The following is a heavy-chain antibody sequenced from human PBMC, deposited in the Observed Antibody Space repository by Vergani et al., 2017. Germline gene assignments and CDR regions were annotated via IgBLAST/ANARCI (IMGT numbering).Heavy chain of an antibody. CDR2: IWYDGSNK. D-gene: IGHD2-2*01. CDR3: ARDPSDNTRSNYFDY. CDR1: GFTFSSYG. J-gene: IGHJ4*02. Sequence: QVQLVESGGGVVQPGRSLRLSCAASGFTFSSYGMHWVRQAPGKGLEWVAVIWYDGSNKYYADSVKGRFTISRDNSKNTLYLQMNSLRAEDTAVYYCARDPSDNTRSNYFDYWGQGTLVTVSA. V-gene: IGHV3-33*01.